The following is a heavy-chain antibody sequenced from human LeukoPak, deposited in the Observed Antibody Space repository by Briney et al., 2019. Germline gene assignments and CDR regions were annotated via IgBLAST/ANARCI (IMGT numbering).Heavy chain of an antibody. CDR3: ARGSSATYFVY. Sequence: PSETLSLTCTVSGGSITGHYWSWVRQPAGKGLEWIGRIDASGNTHYNPSLESRLTMSVDTPKNQFSLNLNSVTAVDTAVYYCARGSSATYFVYWGQGTLVTVSS. J-gene: IGHJ4*02. D-gene: IGHD5-12*01. V-gene: IGHV4-4*07. CDR2: IDASGNT. CDR1: GGSITGHY.